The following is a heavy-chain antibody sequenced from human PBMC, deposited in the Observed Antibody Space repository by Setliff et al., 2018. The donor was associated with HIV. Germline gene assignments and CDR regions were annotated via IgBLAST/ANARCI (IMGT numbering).Heavy chain of an antibody. CDR1: GGSISSSSYY. CDR3: LTSSIGPLPWDY. V-gene: IGHV4-39*01. Sequence: SETLSLTCTVSGGSISSSSYYWGWIRQPPGKGLEWIGSLYFSGSTHYNTSLKSRVTISVDTSKSQFSLKMSSVTAADTAVYYCLTSSIGPLPWDYWGQGTLVTVSS. CDR2: LYFSGST. D-gene: IGHD6-6*01. J-gene: IGHJ4*02.